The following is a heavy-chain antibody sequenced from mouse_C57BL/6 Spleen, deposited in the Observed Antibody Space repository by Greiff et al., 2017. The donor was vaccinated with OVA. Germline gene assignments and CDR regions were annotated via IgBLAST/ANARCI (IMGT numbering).Heavy chain of an antibody. J-gene: IGHJ2*01. CDR1: GFTFSDYY. CDR2: INYDGSST. V-gene: IGHV5-16*01. CDR3: ASLTGTPPYFDY. D-gene: IGHD4-1*01. Sequence: EVKVVESEGGLVQPGSSMKLSCTASGFTFSDYYMAWVRQVPEKGLEWVANINYDGSSTYYLDSLKSRFIISRDNAKNILYLQMSSLKSEDTASYYCASLTGTPPYFDYWGQGTTLTVSS.